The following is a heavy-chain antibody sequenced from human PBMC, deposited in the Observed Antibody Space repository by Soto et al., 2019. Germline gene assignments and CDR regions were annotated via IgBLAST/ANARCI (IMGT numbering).Heavy chain of an antibody. CDR2: ISPYTGNT. Sequence: QVQLVQSGDEVKKPGASVKVSCKASGYIFVNYGIAWVRQAPGQGLEWMGWISPYTGNTHSATKVQGRLTMTTDTSNNTAYIDLGSLTSDDTAVYYCVMVDNYVTPTPQDVWGQGTTVTVSS. J-gene: IGHJ6*02. CDR3: VMVDNYVTPTPQDV. D-gene: IGHD3-16*01. CDR1: GYIFVNYG. V-gene: IGHV1-18*01.